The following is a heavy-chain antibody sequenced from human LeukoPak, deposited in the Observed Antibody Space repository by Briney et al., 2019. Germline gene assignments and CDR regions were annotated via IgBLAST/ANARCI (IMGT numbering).Heavy chain of an antibody. CDR2: INSDGSST. CDR1: GFTFNIYW. CDR3: AREVVLTGTSVFDS. J-gene: IGHJ4*02. Sequence: GGSLRLSCVASGFTFNIYWIHWVRQAPGKGLVWVSRINSDGSSTIYADSVKGRFTISRDNAENTVYLQMNSLRAEDTAVYYCAREVVLTGTSVFDSWGPGNRGHRLL. D-gene: IGHD2-21*02. V-gene: IGHV3-74*01.